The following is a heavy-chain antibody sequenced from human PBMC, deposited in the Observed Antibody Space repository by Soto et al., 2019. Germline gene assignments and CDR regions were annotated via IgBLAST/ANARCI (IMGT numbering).Heavy chain of an antibody. V-gene: IGHV3-74*01. D-gene: IGHD4-17*01. CDR2: FNSAGSST. J-gene: IGHJ3*02. CDR3: ARGRGDYASDALDI. Sequence: EVQLVESGGGLVQPGGSLRLSCAAYGFTFSSYWMHWVRQATGKGLVWVSRFNSAGSSTSHEDSVKGRFTISRDNAKNTLYLQMNSLRAEDTAVYYCARGRGDYASDALDIWFQGTMVTVSS. CDR1: GFTFSSYW.